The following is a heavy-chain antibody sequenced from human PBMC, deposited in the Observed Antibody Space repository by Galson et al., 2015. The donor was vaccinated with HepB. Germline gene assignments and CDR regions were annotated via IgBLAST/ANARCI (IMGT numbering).Heavy chain of an antibody. Sequence: CAISGDSVSSNSAAWNWIRQSPSRGLEWLGRTYYRSKWYNDYAVSVKSRITINPDTSKNQFSLQLNSVTPEDTAVYYYARTYYDSSGYYPDYWGQGTLVTVSS. CDR3: ARTYYDSSGYYPDY. D-gene: IGHD3-22*01. J-gene: IGHJ4*02. CDR2: TYYRSKWYN. CDR1: GDSVSSNSAA. V-gene: IGHV6-1*01.